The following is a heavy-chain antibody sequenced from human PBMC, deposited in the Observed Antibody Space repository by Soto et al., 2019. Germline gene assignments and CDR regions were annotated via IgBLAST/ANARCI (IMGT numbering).Heavy chain of an antibody. V-gene: IGHV3-30-3*01. CDR2: ISFDGSNT. CDR3: ARDYYDLDY. Sequence: PGGSLRLSCAASGFPFITYFMHWVRQAPGKGLEWVAVISFDGSNTYYADSVKGRFTISRDNSKTTLFLQINSLRAEDTAVYYCARDYYDLDYWGQGTLVTVSS. J-gene: IGHJ4*02. CDR1: GFPFITYF. D-gene: IGHD3-3*01.